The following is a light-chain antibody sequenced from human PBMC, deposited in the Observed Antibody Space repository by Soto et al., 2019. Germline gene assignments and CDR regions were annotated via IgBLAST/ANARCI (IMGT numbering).Light chain of an antibody. V-gene: IGLV2-14*01. CDR2: DVS. CDR3: SSYTTFSTLV. J-gene: IGLJ2*01. Sequence: QSVLTQPASVSGSLGQSITISCTGTSSDVGAYNYVSWYQQHPGKVPKLMIYDVSNRPSGVSNRFSGSKSGNTAYLTISGLQAEDEADYYCSSYTTFSTLVFGGGTKLTVL. CDR1: SSDVGAYNY.